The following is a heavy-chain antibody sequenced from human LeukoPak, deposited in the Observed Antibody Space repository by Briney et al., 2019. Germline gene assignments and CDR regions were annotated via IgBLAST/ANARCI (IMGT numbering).Heavy chain of an antibody. CDR2: ISSSGSII. V-gene: IGHV3-48*03. J-gene: IGHJ4*02. CDR3: ARALYYYDSSGYYLGGFDY. CDR1: GFTFSSYE. D-gene: IGHD3-22*01. Sequence: GGSLRLSCAASGFTFSSYEMNWVRQAPGKGLEWVSYISSSGSIIYYADSVKGRFTISRDNAKNSLHLQMNSLRAEDTAVYYCARALYYYDSSGYYLGGFDYWGQGTLVTVSS.